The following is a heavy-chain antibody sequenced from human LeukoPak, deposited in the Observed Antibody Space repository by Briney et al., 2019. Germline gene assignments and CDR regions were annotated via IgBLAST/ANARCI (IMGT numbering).Heavy chain of an antibody. Sequence: PGGSLRLSCSASGFSFSTFAMHWVRQAPGKGLEYVSTISGDGGSTYYADSVKGRFTISRDNSRNTLFLQMSSLRAEDTAVYYCVKDLGQGYYFDYWGQGTLVTVSS. CDR2: ISGDGGST. V-gene: IGHV3-64D*06. D-gene: IGHD1-26*01. CDR3: VKDLGQGYYFDY. J-gene: IGHJ4*02. CDR1: GFSFSTFA.